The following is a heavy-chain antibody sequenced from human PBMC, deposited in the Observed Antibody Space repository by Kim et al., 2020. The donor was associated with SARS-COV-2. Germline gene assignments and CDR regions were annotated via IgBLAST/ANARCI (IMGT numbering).Heavy chain of an antibody. V-gene: IGHV3-30*02. J-gene: IGHJ4*02. Sequence: VKGRFTISRDNSKNTLYLQMNSLRAEDTAVYYCAKAAALRFLEWLFTFDYWGQGTLVTVSS. D-gene: IGHD3-3*01. CDR3: AKAAALRFLEWLFTFDY.